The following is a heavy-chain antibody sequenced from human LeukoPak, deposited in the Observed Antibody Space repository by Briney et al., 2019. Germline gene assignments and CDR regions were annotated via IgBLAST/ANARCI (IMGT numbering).Heavy chain of an antibody. CDR2: ISSSSSYI. D-gene: IGHD2/OR15-2a*01. CDR1: GFTFSSYS. J-gene: IGHJ4*02. V-gene: IGHV3-21*01. Sequence: GGSLRLSCAASGFTFSSYSMNWVRQAPGKGLEWVSSISSSSSYIYYADSVKGRFTISRDNAKNSLYLQMNSLRAEDTAVYYCARDFYAPGGFRPGGFDYWGQGTLVTVSS. CDR3: ARDFYAPGGFRPGGFDY.